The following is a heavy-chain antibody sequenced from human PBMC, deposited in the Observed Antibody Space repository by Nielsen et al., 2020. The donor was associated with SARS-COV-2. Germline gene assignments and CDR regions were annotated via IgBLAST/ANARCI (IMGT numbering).Heavy chain of an antibody. D-gene: IGHD6-13*01. Sequence: GESLKISCAASGFTFSNYGLHWVRQAPGKGLEWVAVISYDGSHKDYADSVKGRFTISRDNSKNTLYLQMNSLRAEDTAVYYCATAPQYSSSWYGVGDYWGQGTLVTVSS. J-gene: IGHJ4*02. CDR2: ISYDGSHK. V-gene: IGHV3-30*03. CDR1: GFTFSNYG. CDR3: ATAPQYSSSWYGVGDY.